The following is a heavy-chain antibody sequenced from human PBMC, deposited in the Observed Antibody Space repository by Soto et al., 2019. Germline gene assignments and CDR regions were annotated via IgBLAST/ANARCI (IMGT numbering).Heavy chain of an antibody. D-gene: IGHD5-12*01. CDR1: RGTFSSNS. V-gene: IGHV1-69*01. CDR3: STPSNGHDFRCDF. Sequence: QVQLVQSGAEVRKPGSSVKVSCKASRGTFSSNSFSWVRQAPGQGFEYMGGIIPTFGAANYAQRFKDRVTFSADESTTTVYMELSSLKPEDTAVYYCSTPSNGHDFRCDFWGQGILVTVSS. CDR2: IIPTFGAA. J-gene: IGHJ4*02.